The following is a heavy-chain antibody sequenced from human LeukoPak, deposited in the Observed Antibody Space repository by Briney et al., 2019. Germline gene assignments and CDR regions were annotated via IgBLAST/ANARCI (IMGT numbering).Heavy chain of an antibody. CDR1: GGSLSSSSHS. J-gene: IGHJ4*02. CDR2: IYTSGST. Sequence: SETLSLTCTVSGGSLSSSSHSWSWIRQPAGKGLEWIGRIYTSGSTNYNPSLKSRVTMSVDTSKNQFSLKLSSVTAADTAVYYCARDRGTWNDDGFDYWGQGTLVTVSS. V-gene: IGHV4-61*02. CDR3: ARDRGTWNDDGFDY. D-gene: IGHD1-1*01.